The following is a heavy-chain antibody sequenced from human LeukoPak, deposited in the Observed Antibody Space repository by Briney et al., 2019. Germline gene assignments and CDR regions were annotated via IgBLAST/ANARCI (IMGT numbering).Heavy chain of an antibody. CDR1: GYTFTSYD. CDR3: ARSLGVAAAGTIDY. V-gene: IGHV1-8*01. Sequence: ASVKVSCKASGYTFTSYDINWVTQAPGQGLEWMGWMNPNSGNTGYAQKFQGRVTMTRNTSISTAYMELSSLRSEDTAVYYCARSLGVAAAGTIDYWGQGTLVTVSS. CDR2: MNPNSGNT. J-gene: IGHJ4*02. D-gene: IGHD6-13*01.